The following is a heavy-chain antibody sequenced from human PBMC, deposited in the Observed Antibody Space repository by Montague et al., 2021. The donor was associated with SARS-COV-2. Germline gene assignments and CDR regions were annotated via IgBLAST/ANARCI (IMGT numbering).Heavy chain of an antibody. J-gene: IGHJ4*02. CDR3: ARSTYYSNYFDY. D-gene: IGHD3-22*01. CDR2: IDWDGSE. CDR1: GFSLTATGMS. Sequence: PALVKPTQTLTLTCTFSGFSLTATGMSVSWIRQPPGKALEWLALIDWDGSECHSPSVKTRLTIARDTSKNQVVLTMTNMDPVDTATYFCARSTYYSNYFDYWGQGTLVTVSS. V-gene: IGHV2-70*01.